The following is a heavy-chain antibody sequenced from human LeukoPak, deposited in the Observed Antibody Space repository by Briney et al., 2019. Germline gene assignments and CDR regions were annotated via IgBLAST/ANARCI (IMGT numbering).Heavy chain of an antibody. D-gene: IGHD3-16*02. CDR1: GFTFCSYS. J-gene: IGHJ4*02. CDR3: ARDHTVSWGSYRYNDY. V-gene: IGHV3-21*01. Sequence: KPGGSLRLSCAASGFTFCSYSMTWVRQAPGKGLKCVSAISSSSSYIYYAESVKGRFTISRDNAKNSLYLQMNSLRAEDTAVYYCARDHTVSWGSYRYNDYWGQGTLVTVSS. CDR2: ISSSSSYI.